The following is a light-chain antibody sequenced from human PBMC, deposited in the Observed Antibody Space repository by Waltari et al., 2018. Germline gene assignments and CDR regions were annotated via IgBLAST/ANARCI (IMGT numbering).Light chain of an antibody. Sequence: QSALTQPPSASGSPGQSVTIPCTGTSSDIGGYKSVSWYRQHPGKGPKLLIYEVSKRPSGVPNRFSGSKSGNTASLTVSGLQAEDEADYYCSSYAGSNNLVFGTGTKVTVL. J-gene: IGLJ1*01. CDR1: SSDIGGYKS. CDR3: SSYAGSNNLV. CDR2: EVS. V-gene: IGLV2-8*01.